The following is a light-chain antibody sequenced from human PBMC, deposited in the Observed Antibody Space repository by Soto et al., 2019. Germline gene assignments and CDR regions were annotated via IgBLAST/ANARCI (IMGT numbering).Light chain of an antibody. CDR1: QGISSY. Sequence: DIQLTQSPSFLSASVGDRVTITCRASQGISSYLAWYQPKPGKAPKLLIYAASTLQSGVPSRFSGSGSGTEFTLTISSLQPEDFATYYCQQLNSYLITFGQGTRLEI. CDR3: QQLNSYLIT. CDR2: AAS. J-gene: IGKJ5*01. V-gene: IGKV1-9*01.